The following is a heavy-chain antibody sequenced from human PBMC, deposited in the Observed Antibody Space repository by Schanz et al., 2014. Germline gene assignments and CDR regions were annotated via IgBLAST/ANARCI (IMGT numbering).Heavy chain of an antibody. Sequence: EVQLVESGGGLVQPGGSLTLSCAASGFTFSSYLMSWVRQAPGKGLEWVSGIGGSGGSTDYADSVKGRFTISRDNSKNTGHLQMNSLRAEDTAVYFWAKDRWRATVMVDAFDIWGQGTKVTVSS. V-gene: IGHV3-23*04. CDR2: IGGSGGST. D-gene: IGHD4-4*01. CDR3: AKDRWRATVMVDAFDI. J-gene: IGHJ3*02. CDR1: GFTFSSYL.